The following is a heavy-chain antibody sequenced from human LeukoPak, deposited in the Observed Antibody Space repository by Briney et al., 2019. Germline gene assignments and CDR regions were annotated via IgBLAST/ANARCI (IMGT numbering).Heavy chain of an antibody. J-gene: IGHJ6*02. CDR2: IYYSGST. CDR1: GGSISSYY. Sequence: SETLSLTCTVSGGSISSYYWSWIRQPPGKGLEWIGYIYYSGSTNYNPSLKSRVTISVDTSKNQFSLKLSSVTAADTAVYYCARVSRGWLYYYGMDVWGQGTTVTVSS. CDR3: ARVSRGWLYYYGMDV. V-gene: IGHV4-59*01. D-gene: IGHD6-19*01.